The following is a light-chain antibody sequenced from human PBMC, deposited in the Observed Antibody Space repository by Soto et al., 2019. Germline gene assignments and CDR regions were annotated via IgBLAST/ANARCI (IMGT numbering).Light chain of an antibody. J-gene: IGKJ1*01. Sequence: DIQMTQSPSTLSASVGDRVTITCRASQSISSWLAWYQQKPGKAPKLLIYKASSLESGVPSRFSGSGSGTEFTLTISSLQPNYFTTYYCQQYDYYPTFGQGTKVEI. CDR2: KAS. CDR3: QQYDYYPT. CDR1: QSISSW. V-gene: IGKV1-5*03.